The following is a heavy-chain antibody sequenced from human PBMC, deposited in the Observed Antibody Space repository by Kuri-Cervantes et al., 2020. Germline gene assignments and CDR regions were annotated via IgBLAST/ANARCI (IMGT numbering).Heavy chain of an antibody. D-gene: IGHD3-22*01. Sequence: SEPLSLTCTVAGGSISRYYWSWNRQPAGKGLEWIGRSYTSGSTNYNPSLKSRVPISVDRSKNQFSLKLSSVTAAATAVYYCARDRGDYYDSSGYPMYYCDYWGQGTLVTVSS. CDR1: GGSISRYY. CDR2: SYTSGST. J-gene: IGHJ4*02. CDR3: ARDRGDYYDSSGYPMYYCDY. V-gene: IGHV4-4*07.